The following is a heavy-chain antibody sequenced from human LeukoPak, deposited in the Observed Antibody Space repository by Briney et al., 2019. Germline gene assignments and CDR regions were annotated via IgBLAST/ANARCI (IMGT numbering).Heavy chain of an antibody. CDR2: INPNSGGT. V-gene: IGHV1-2*02. D-gene: IGHD3-10*01. Sequence: ASVKVSCKASGYTFTGYYMHWVRQAPGQGLEWTGWINPNSGGTNYAQKFQGRVTMTRDTSISTAYMELSRLRSDDTAVYYCARGGYTMVRGDYYGMDVWGQGTTVTVSS. CDR3: ARGGYTMVRGDYYGMDV. CDR1: GYTFTGYY. J-gene: IGHJ6*02.